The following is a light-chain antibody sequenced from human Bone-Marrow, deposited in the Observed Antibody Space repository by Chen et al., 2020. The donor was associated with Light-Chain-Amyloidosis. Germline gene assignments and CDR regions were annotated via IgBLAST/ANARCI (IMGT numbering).Light chain of an antibody. CDR1: QSVGSSY. CDR2: GAS. CDR3: QQYGSSPRT. J-gene: IGKJ1*01. V-gene: IGKV3-20*01. Sequence: EIVLTQSPGTLSLSPGERATLSCRASQSVGSSYLAWYQQKPCQAPRLLIYGASRRATGIPDRFSGSGSGTDFTLTSSRLEPEDFAVYYCQQYGSSPRTFGQGSNVEIK.